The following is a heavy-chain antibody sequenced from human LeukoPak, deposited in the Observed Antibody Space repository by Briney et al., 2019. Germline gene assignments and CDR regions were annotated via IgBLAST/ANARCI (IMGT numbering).Heavy chain of an antibody. D-gene: IGHD6-19*01. CDR1: GYTFTGYY. V-gene: IGHV1-2*02. CDR3: ARDRVGSGWPRPYYFEF. Sequence: ASVKVSCKPFGYTFTGYYIHWVRQAPGLGLEWMGWINPNTGATMYGQKFQGRVTLTRETSIDTAYMELTNLRSDDTAPYYCARDRVGSGWPRPYYFEFWGQGSLVTVSS. CDR2: INPNTGAT. J-gene: IGHJ4*02.